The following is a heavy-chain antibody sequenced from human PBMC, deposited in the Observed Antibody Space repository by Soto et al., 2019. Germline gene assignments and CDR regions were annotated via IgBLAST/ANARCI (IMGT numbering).Heavy chain of an antibody. CDR3: AGDPRDYSNYLGDY. Sequence: ASVKVSCKASGGTFSSYAISWVRQAPGQGLEWMGGIIPIFGTANYAQKFQGRVTITADESTSTAYMELSSLRSEDTAVYYCAGDPRDYSNYLGDYWGQGTLVTVSS. V-gene: IGHV1-69*13. D-gene: IGHD4-4*01. CDR1: GGTFSSYA. CDR2: IIPIFGTA. J-gene: IGHJ4*02.